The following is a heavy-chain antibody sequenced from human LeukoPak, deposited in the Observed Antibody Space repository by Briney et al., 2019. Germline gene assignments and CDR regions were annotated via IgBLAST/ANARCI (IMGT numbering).Heavy chain of an antibody. V-gene: IGHV3-23*01. Sequence: PGGSLRLSCAASGFTFSSYAMSWVRQAPGKGLEWVSAISGSGGSTYYADSVKGRFTISRDNSKNTLYLQMNNLRAEDTAVYYCAKRLVIAAADMGYYFDYWGQGTLVTVSS. J-gene: IGHJ4*02. CDR2: ISGSGGST. D-gene: IGHD6-13*01. CDR1: GFTFSSYA. CDR3: AKRLVIAAADMGYYFDY.